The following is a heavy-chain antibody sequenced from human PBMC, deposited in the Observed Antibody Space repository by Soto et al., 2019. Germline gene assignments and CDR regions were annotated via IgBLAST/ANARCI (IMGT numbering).Heavy chain of an antibody. J-gene: IGHJ4*02. Sequence: QITLKESGPTLVKPTQTLTLTCTFSGFSLSTSGVGVGWIRQPPGKALEWLGIIYWDDDKRYSPSLKSRVTITKDTFKNQLVLTMTNMDPVDTATDYCAHLPWKQLLPRAPVVYWGQGTPVTVSS. D-gene: IGHD5-18*01. CDR1: GFSLSTSGVG. CDR3: AHLPWKQLLPRAPVVY. CDR2: IYWDDDK. V-gene: IGHV2-5*02.